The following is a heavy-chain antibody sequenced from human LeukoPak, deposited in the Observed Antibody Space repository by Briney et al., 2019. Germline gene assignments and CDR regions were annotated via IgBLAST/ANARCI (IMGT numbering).Heavy chain of an antibody. CDR1: GYTFTGYY. Sequence: ASVKVSCRASGYTFTGYYMHWVRQAPGQGLEWMGWINPNSGGTNYAQKFQGRVTMTRDTSISTAYMELSRLRSDDTAVYYCARGKYGYHNFDYWGQGTLVTVSS. D-gene: IGHD3-3*01. CDR3: ARGKYGYHNFDY. J-gene: IGHJ4*02. CDR2: INPNSGGT. V-gene: IGHV1-2*02.